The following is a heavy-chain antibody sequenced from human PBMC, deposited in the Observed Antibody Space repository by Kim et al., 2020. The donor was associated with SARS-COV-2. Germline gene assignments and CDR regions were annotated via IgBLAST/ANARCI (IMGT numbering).Heavy chain of an antibody. Sequence: ASVKVSCKVSGYTLTELSMHWVRQAPGKGLEWMGGFDPEDGETIYAQKFQGRVTMTEDTSTDTAYMELSSLRSEDTAVYYCATLEYGSRSYYGPASTYYGMDVWGQGTTVTVSS. CDR2: FDPEDGET. D-gene: IGHD3-10*01. J-gene: IGHJ6*02. CDR1: GYTLTELS. V-gene: IGHV1-24*01. CDR3: ATLEYGSRSYYGPASTYYGMDV.